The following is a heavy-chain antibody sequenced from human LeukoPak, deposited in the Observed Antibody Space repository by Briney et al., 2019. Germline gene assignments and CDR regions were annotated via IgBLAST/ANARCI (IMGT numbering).Heavy chain of an antibody. CDR1: GFTFSDYT. Sequence: GGSLRLSCAASGFTFSDYTMSWVRQAPGKGLEWVSSITPRGDYIYYADSLKGRFAISRDNAKNSLYLQMNSLRAEDTAVYYCASDTKRGYSYGSPTDGFDIWGQGTMVTVSS. CDR2: ITPRGDYI. J-gene: IGHJ3*02. V-gene: IGHV3-21*01. D-gene: IGHD5-18*01. CDR3: ASDTKRGYSYGSPTDGFDI.